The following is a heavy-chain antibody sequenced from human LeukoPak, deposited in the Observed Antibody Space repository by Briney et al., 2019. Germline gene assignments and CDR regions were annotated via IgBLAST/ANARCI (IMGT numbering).Heavy chain of an antibody. Sequence: KPGGSLRLSCAVSGFTFSSYAMSWVRQAPGKGLEWVSSISSSSSYIYYADSVKGRFTISRDNAKNSLYVQMNSLRAEDTAVYYCVRDMTTATTCYLQHWGQGTLVTVSS. CDR3: VRDMTTATTCYLQH. J-gene: IGHJ1*01. CDR1: GFTFSSYA. CDR2: ISSSSSYI. V-gene: IGHV3-21*01. D-gene: IGHD4-17*01.